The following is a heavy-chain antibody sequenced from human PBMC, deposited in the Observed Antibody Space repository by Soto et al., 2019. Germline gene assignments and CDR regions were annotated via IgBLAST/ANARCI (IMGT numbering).Heavy chain of an antibody. CDR1: GDTFTSYY. CDR3: ARRKYSGWYEWFDP. D-gene: IGHD6-19*01. Sequence: ASVKVCCKASGDTFTSYYMHWVRQDPGQGLEWMGWINANNGNTNYAQKLQGRVTMTTDTSTSTAYMELRSLRSDDTAVYYCARRKYSGWYEWFDPRGQGTLVTVSS. J-gene: IGHJ5*02. CDR2: INANNGNT. V-gene: IGHV1-18*04.